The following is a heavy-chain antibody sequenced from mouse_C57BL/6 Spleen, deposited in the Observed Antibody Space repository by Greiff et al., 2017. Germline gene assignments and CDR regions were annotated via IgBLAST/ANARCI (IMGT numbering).Heavy chain of an antibody. CDR1: GYTFTDYE. D-gene: IGHD2-10*02. J-gene: IGHJ2*01. CDR2: IDPETGGT. V-gene: IGHV1-15*01. CDR3: TRLVLYYFDY. Sequence: VQLQQSGAELVRPGASVTLSCKASGYTFTDYEMHWVKQTPVHGLEWIGAIDPETGGTAYNQKFKGKAILTAYKSSSTAYMELRSLTSEDSAVYYCTRLVLYYFDYWGQGTTLTVSS.